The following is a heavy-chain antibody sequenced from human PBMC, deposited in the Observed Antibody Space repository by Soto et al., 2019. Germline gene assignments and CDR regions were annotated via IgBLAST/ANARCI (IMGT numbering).Heavy chain of an antibody. J-gene: IGHJ6*02. D-gene: IGHD3-10*01. CDR3: ARYPLVRGDVRGMGV. CDR1: GGSISSSTW. V-gene: IGHV4-4*02. CDR2: IYQNGGT. Sequence: QVQLQESGPGLVKPSGTLSLTCAVSGGSISSSTWWSWVRQPPGKGLEWIGEIYQNGGTNYSPSLRSRVTLSVDKSKNQFSLRLNSVTAADTAVYYCARYPLVRGDVRGMGVWGQGTTITVSS.